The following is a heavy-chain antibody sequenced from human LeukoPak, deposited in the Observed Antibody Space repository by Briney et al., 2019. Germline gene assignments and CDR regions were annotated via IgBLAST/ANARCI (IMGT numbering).Heavy chain of an antibody. J-gene: IGHJ4*02. Sequence: GRSLRLSCEASGFTFNIYGMNWVRQPPGKGLQWVSGITGSGGGTSYADSVKGRFTISRDSSKNTGYLQMNSLRGGDTAVYYCATNDYGAQDYWGEGALGTVSS. V-gene: IGHV3-23*01. D-gene: IGHD4-17*01. CDR2: ITGSGGGT. CDR3: ATNDYGAQDY. CDR1: GFTFNIYG.